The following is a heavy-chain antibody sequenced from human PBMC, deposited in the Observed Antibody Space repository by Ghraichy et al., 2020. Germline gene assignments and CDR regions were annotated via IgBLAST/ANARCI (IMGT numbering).Heavy chain of an antibody. V-gene: IGHV3-30*04. CDR3: ARSPITMVRGVIIEEWAMDV. CDR1: GFTFSSYA. J-gene: IGHJ6*03. Sequence: LSLTCAASGFTFSSYAMHWVRQAPGKGLEWVAVISYDGSNKYYADSVKGRFTISRDNSKNTLYLQMNSLRAEDTAVYYCARSPITMVRGVIIEEWAMDVWGKGTTVTVSS. CDR2: ISYDGSNK. D-gene: IGHD3-10*01.